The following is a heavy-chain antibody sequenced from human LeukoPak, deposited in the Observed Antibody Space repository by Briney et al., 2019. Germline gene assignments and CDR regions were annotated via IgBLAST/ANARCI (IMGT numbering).Heavy chain of an antibody. V-gene: IGHV4-59*11. Sequence: ASETLSLTCTVSGGSINGHYWSWIRQPPGKGLEWIGYIYYSGSTNYNPSLKSRVTISVDTSKNQFSLKLSSVTAADTAVYYCARDYYDSSGDAFDIWGQGTMVTVSS. J-gene: IGHJ3*02. CDR3: ARDYYDSSGDAFDI. CDR2: IYYSGST. CDR1: GGSINGHY. D-gene: IGHD3-22*01.